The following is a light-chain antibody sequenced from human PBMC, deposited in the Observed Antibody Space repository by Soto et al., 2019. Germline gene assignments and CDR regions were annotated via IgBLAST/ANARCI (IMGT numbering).Light chain of an antibody. CDR2: DVS. CDR3: SSYTSSSTYV. V-gene: IGLV2-18*02. CDR1: SSDVGSSNG. Sequence: QSVLTQPPSVSGSPGQSVAISCTGTSSDVGSSNGVSWYQQPPGTAPKLMIYDVSNRPSGVPDRLSGSKSGNTASLTISGLQAEDEADYYCSSYTSSSTYVFGTGTRSPS. J-gene: IGLJ1*01.